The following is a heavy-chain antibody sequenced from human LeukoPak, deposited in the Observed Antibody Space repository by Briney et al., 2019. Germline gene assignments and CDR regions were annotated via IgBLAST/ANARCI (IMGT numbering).Heavy chain of an antibody. D-gene: IGHD3-3*01. CDR1: GGSISSGDYY. V-gene: IGHV4-30-4*01. CDR3: ARGRLHYDFWSDLQAGMDV. J-gene: IGHJ6*02. CDR2: IYYSGCT. Sequence: SETLSLTCTVSGGSISSGDYYWSWIRQPPGKGLEWIGYIYYSGCTYYNPSLKSRVTISVDTSKNQFSLKLSSVTAADTAVYYCARGRLHYDFWSDLQAGMDVWGQGTTVTVSS.